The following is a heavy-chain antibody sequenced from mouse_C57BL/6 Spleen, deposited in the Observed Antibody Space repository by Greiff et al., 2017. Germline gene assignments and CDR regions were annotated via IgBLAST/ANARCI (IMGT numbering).Heavy chain of an antibody. V-gene: IGHV1-52*01. J-gene: IGHJ3*01. CDR3: ARSYGYDLAWFAY. Sequence: QVQLKQPGAELVRPGSSVKLSCKASGYTFTSYWMHWVKQRPIQGLEWIGNIDPSDSETHYNQKFKDKATLTVDKSSSTAYMQLSSLTSEDSAVYYCARSYGYDLAWFAYWGQGTLVTVSA. CDR1: GYTFTSYW. D-gene: IGHD2-2*01. CDR2: IDPSDSET.